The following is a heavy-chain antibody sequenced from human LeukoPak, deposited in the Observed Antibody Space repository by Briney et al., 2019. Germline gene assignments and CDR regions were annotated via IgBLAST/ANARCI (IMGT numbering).Heavy chain of an antibody. J-gene: IGHJ6*03. CDR2: ISAYNGNT. V-gene: IGHV1-18*01. CDR1: GYTFTSYD. D-gene: IGHD6-13*01. Sequence: ASVKVSCKASGYTFTSYDISWVRQAPGQGLEWMGWISAYNGNTNYAQKLQGRVTMTTDTSTSTAYMELRSLRSDDTAVYYCARGHYSSSWSRNYYYMDVWGKGTTDTVSS. CDR3: ARGHYSSSWSRNYYYMDV.